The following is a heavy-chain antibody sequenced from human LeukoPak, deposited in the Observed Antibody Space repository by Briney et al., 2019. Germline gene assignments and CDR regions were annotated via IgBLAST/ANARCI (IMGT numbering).Heavy chain of an antibody. CDR2: IYYSGST. Sequence: PSETLSLTCTVSGGSISSYYWSWIRQPPGKGLEWIGYIYYSGSTNYNPSLKSRVTISVDTSKNQFSLKLSSVTAADTAVYYCASGANYYDSSGSQPDYWGQGTLVTVSS. J-gene: IGHJ4*02. V-gene: IGHV4-59*12. CDR1: GGSISSYY. D-gene: IGHD3-22*01. CDR3: ASGANYYDSSGSQPDY.